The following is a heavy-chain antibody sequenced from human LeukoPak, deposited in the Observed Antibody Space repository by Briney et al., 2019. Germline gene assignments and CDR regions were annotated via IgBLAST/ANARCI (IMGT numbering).Heavy chain of an antibody. V-gene: IGHV3-21*01. CDR3: ARDFYDTSGYHYDY. D-gene: IGHD3-22*01. CDR2: ISGTGSCK. Sequence: GGSLRLSCAASGFTFSSYEMNWVRQAPGKVLEWVSSISGTGSCKYYADSVKGRFTISRDNAKNSLYLQMNSLRAEDTAVYYCARDFYDTSGYHYDYWGQGTLVTVSS. J-gene: IGHJ4*02. CDR1: GFTFSSYE.